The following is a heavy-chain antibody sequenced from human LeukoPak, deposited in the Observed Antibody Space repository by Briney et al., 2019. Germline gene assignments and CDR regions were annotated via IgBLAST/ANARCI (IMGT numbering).Heavy chain of an antibody. D-gene: IGHD2-2*01. CDR3: ARGGQGPHCSSTSCPNWFDP. Sequence: GASVKVSCKASGGTFSSYAISWVRQAPGQGLEWMGGIIPIFGTANYAQKFQGRVTITTDESTSTAYMELSSLRSEDTAVYYCARGGQGPHCSSTSCPNWFDPWGQGTLVTVSS. CDR2: IIPIFGTA. V-gene: IGHV1-69*05. CDR1: GGTFSSYA. J-gene: IGHJ5*02.